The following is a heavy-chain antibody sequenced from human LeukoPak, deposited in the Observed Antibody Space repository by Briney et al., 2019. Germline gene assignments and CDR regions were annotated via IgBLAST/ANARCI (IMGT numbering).Heavy chain of an antibody. CDR1: GGSVSNDIYY. CDR3: AREGTSGDFDY. CDR2: ISYSGST. Sequence: AETLSLTCTVSGGSVSNDIYYWGWIRQPPGKGLEWIGSISYSGSTYSNPSLRSRVTMSVDTSKNQFSLKLNSVTAADTAVYYCAREGTSGDFDYWGQGTLVTVSS. V-gene: IGHV4-39*07. D-gene: IGHD2-2*01. J-gene: IGHJ4*02.